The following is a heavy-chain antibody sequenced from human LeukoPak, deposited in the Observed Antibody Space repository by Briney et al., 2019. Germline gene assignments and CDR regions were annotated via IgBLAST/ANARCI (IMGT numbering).Heavy chain of an antibody. CDR3: ASSYDFWSGYLPFDY. Sequence: SVKVSCKASGGTFSSYAISWVRQAPGQGLEWMGGIIPIFGTANYAQKFQGRVTITTDESTSTAYMELSSLRSEDTAVYYCASSYDFWSGYLPFDYWGQGTLVTVSS. CDR1: GGTFSSYA. V-gene: IGHV1-69*05. J-gene: IGHJ4*02. CDR2: IIPIFGTA. D-gene: IGHD3-3*01.